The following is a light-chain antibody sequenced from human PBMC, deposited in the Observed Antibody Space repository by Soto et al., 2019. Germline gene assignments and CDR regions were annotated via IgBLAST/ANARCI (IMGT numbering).Light chain of an antibody. Sequence: EMVLTQSPATLCVSPGERATLSCRASQSVDSNLAWYQQKPGQAPRLLIYGASSRATGIPDRFSGSGSGTDFTLTISRLEPEDFAVYYCQQYGSSPITFSRGTRVDIK. CDR3: QQYGSSPIT. V-gene: IGKV3-20*01. CDR2: GAS. CDR1: QSVDSN. J-gene: IGKJ5*01.